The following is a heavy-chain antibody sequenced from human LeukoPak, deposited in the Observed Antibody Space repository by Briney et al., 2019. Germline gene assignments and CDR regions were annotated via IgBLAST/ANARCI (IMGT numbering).Heavy chain of an antibody. CDR3: ARTSLYYYDSSGYYEGSWFDP. CDR2: ISAYNGNT. CDR1: GYTFTSHG. D-gene: IGHD3-22*01. Sequence: ASVKVSCKASGYTFTSHGISWVRQAPGQGHEWMGWISAYNGNTNYAQKLQGRVTMTTDTSTSTAYMELRSLRSDDTAVYYCARTSLYYYDSSGYYEGSWFDPWGQGTLVTVSS. V-gene: IGHV1-18*01. J-gene: IGHJ5*02.